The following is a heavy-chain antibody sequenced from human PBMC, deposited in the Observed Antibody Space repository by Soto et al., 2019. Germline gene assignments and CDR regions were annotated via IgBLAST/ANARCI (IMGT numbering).Heavy chain of an antibody. Sequence: QVQLVQSGAEVKKPGASVKVSCKASGGTFSSYAISWVRQAPGQGLEWMGGIIPIFGTANYAQKFQGRVTITADEATSTADMELSSMRAEDTAVYYCARGGDLKGELGWFDPWGQGTLVTVSS. CDR3: ARGGDLKGELGWFDP. CDR1: GGTFSSYA. D-gene: IGHD1-26*01. CDR2: IIPIFGTA. V-gene: IGHV1-69*12. J-gene: IGHJ5*02.